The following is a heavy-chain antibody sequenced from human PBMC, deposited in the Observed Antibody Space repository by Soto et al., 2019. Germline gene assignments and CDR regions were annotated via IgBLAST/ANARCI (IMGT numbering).Heavy chain of an antibody. Sequence: QLQLQESGSGLVKPSQTLSLTCAVSGGSISSGGYSWSWIRQPPGKGLEWIGYIYHSGSTYYNPSLKSRVTISVDRSKNQFSLKLSSVTAADTAVYYCARTLGYCISTSCPNGYYYYGMDVWGQGTTVTVSS. CDR2: IYHSGST. CDR1: GGSISSGGYS. J-gene: IGHJ6*02. CDR3: ARTLGYCISTSCPNGYYYYGMDV. V-gene: IGHV4-30-2*01. D-gene: IGHD2-2*01.